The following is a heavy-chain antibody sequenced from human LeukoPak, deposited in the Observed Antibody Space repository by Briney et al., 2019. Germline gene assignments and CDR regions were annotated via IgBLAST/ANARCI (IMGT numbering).Heavy chain of an antibody. CDR1: GGSISSSSYY. Sequence: SETLSLTCTVSGGSISSSSYYWGWIRQPRGKGLEWIGSIYYSASTYYNPSLKSRVTISVDTSKNQFSLKLSSVTAADTAVYYCARVPTVTFFDYWGQGTLVTVSS. CDR3: ARVPTVTFFDY. J-gene: IGHJ4*02. V-gene: IGHV4-39*01. D-gene: IGHD4-17*01. CDR2: IYYSAST.